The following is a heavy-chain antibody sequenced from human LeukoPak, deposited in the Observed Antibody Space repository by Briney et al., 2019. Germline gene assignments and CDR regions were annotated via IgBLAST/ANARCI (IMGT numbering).Heavy chain of an antibody. CDR2: IKSKTDGGTT. V-gene: IGHV3-15*01. D-gene: IGHD5-12*01. Sequence: GGSLRLSCAASGFTFSNAWMSWVRQAPGKGLEWVGRIKSKTDGGTTDYAAPVKGRFTISRDDSKNTLYLQMNSLKTEDTAVYYCTTRGYSGEEPYYFDYWGQGTLVTVSS. J-gene: IGHJ4*02. CDR3: TTRGYSGEEPYYFDY. CDR1: GFTFSNAW.